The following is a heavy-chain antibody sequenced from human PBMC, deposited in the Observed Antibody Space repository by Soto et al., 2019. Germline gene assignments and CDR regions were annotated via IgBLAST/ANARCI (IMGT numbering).Heavy chain of an antibody. CDR2: INPNSGGT. CDR3: ARVPVAGPYYYYYGMDV. D-gene: IGHD6-19*01. CDR1: GYTFTGYY. V-gene: IGHV1-2*02. Sequence: ASVKVSCKASGYTFTGYYMHWVRQAPGQGLEWMGWINPNSGGTNYAQKFQGRVTMTTDTSTSTAYMELRSLRSDDTAVYYCARVPVAGPYYYYYGMDVWGQGTTVTVSS. J-gene: IGHJ6*02.